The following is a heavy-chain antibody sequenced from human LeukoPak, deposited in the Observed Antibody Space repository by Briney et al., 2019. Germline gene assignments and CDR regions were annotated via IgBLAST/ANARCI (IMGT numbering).Heavy chain of an antibody. CDR3: ARVNGVVRGVNDY. CDR1: GYTFTGYY. V-gene: IGHV1-2*06. D-gene: IGHD3-10*01. J-gene: IGHJ4*02. CDR2: INPNSGGT. Sequence: ALVKVSCKASGYTFTGYYMHWVRQAPGQGLEWMGRINPNSGGTNYAQKFQGRVTMTRDTSISTAYMELSRLRSDDTAVYYCARVNGVVRGVNDYWGQGTLVTVSS.